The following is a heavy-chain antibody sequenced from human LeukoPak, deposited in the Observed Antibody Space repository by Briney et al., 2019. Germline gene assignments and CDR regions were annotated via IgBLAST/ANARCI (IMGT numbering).Heavy chain of an antibody. CDR1: GGSISSSSYY. Sequence: ETLSLTCTVSGGSISSSSYYWGWIRQPPGKGLEWVSTISGSGGSTYYVDSVKGRFTISRDNSRNTLDIEMNSLRPEDTAVYYCAKDPRRYSRTGGYFDYWGQGTLVTVSS. CDR3: AKDPRRYSRTGGYFDY. V-gene: IGHV3-23*01. CDR2: ISGSGGST. D-gene: IGHD6-13*01. J-gene: IGHJ4*02.